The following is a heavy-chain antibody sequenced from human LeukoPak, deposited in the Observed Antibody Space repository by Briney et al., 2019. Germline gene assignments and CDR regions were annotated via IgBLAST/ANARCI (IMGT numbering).Heavy chain of an antibody. D-gene: IGHD6-19*01. CDR2: IHYSGST. J-gene: IGHJ4*02. Sequence: PSETLSLTCTVSGGSISSYYWSWIRQPPGKGLEWIGHIHYSGSTNHNPSLKSRVTISVDTSKNQFSLKLSAVTAADTAVYYCARTDSSGWYVFDYWGQGTLVTVSS. CDR3: ARTDSSGWYVFDY. CDR1: GGSISSYY. V-gene: IGHV4-59*01.